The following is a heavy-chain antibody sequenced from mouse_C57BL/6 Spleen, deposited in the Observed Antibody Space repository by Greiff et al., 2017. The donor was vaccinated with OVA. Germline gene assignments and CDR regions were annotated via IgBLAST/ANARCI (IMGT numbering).Heavy chain of an antibody. V-gene: IGHV1-82*01. D-gene: IGHD2-2*01. CDR3: AREGGYALGY. CDR1: GYAFSSSW. CDR2: IYPGDGDT. J-gene: IGHJ2*01. Sequence: VQLQQSGPELVKPGASVKISCKASGYAFSSSWMNWVKQRPGKGLEWIGRIYPGDGDTNYNGKFKGKATLTADKSSSTAYMQLSSLTSEDSAVYFCAREGGYALGYWGQGTTLTVSS.